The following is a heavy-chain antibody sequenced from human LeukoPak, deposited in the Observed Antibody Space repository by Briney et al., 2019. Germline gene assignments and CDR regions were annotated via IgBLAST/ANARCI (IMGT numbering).Heavy chain of an antibody. D-gene: IGHD3-22*01. CDR1: GGTFSSYA. Sequence: SVKVSCKASGGTFSSYAISWVRQAPGQGLEWMGGIIPIFGTANYAQKFQGRVTITADESTSTAYTELSSLRSEDTAVYYCARVGGPYYYDSSGYGGDYWGQGTLVTVSS. CDR2: IIPIFGTA. J-gene: IGHJ4*02. V-gene: IGHV1-69*13. CDR3: ARVGGPYYYDSSGYGGDY.